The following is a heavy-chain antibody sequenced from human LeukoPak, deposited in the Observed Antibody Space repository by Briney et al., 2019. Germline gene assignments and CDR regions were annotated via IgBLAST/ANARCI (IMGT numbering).Heavy chain of an antibody. CDR1: GGSISSSSYY. CDR3: ARDQLGTGTNWFDP. Sequence: SETLSLTCTVSGGSISSSSYYWGWIRQPPGKGLEWIGSIYYSGSTYYNPSLKSRVTISVDTSKNQLSLKLSSVTAADTAVYYCARDQLGTGTNWFDPWGQGTLVTVSS. D-gene: IGHD1-1*01. J-gene: IGHJ5*02. V-gene: IGHV4-39*07. CDR2: IYYSGST.